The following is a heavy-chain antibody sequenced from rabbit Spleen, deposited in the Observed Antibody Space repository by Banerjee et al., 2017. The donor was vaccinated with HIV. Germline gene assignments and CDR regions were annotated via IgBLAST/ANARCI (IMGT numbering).Heavy chain of an antibody. CDR2: IGGSSSGFT. D-gene: IGHD6-1*01. CDR1: GFSFSSSDY. J-gene: IGHJ6*01. Sequence: QSLEESGGDLVKPGASLTLTCTASGFSFSSSDYMCWVRQAPGKGLEWIACIGGSSSGFTYSATWAKGRFTCSKTSSTTVTLQMTSLTVADTATYFCARDTASSFSSYGMDLWGPGTLVT. CDR3: ARDTASSFSSYGMDL. V-gene: IGHV1S40*01.